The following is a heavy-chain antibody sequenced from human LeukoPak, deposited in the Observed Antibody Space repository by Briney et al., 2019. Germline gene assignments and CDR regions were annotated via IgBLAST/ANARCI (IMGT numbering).Heavy chain of an antibody. CDR2: ISSSSSYI. D-gene: IGHD3-3*01. CDR3: ARDRFTIFGVVIGYPAFDY. J-gene: IGHJ4*02. V-gene: IGHV3-21*01. CDR1: GFTFSSYS. Sequence: PGGSLRLSCAASGFTFSSYSMNRVRQAPGKGLEWVSSISSSSSYIYYADSVKGRFTISRDNAKNSLYLQMNSLRAEDTAVYYCARDRFTIFGVVIGYPAFDYWGQGTLVTVSS.